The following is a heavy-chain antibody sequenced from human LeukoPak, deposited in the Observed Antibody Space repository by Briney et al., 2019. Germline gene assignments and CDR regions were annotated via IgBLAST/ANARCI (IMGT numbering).Heavy chain of an antibody. D-gene: IGHD2-2*02. Sequence: GESLKASCKGSGYSFTSYWIGWVRQMPGKGLEWMGIIYPGDSDTRYSPSFQGQVTISADKSISTAYLQWSSLKASDTAMYYCARGYCSSTSCYRDWFDPWGQGTLVTVSS. J-gene: IGHJ5*02. CDR3: ARGYCSSTSCYRDWFDP. CDR1: GYSFTSYW. V-gene: IGHV5-51*01. CDR2: IYPGDSDT.